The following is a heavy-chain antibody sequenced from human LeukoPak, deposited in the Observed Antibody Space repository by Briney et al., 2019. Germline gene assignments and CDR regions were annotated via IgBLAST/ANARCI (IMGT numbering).Heavy chain of an antibody. V-gene: IGHV3-30*03. CDR3: ATGPY. CDR2: ISYDGSNK. J-gene: IGHJ4*02. CDR1: GFTFSSYG. Sequence: GGSLRLSCAASGFTFSSYGMHWVRQAPGKGLEWVAVISYDGSNKYYADSLKGRFTISRDNSKNTLYLQMNSLRAEDTAVYFCATGPYWGQGTLVTVSS.